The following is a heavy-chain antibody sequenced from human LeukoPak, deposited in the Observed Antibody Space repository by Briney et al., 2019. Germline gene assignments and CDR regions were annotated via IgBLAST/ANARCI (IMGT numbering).Heavy chain of an antibody. CDR1: GFTFSSYA. V-gene: IGHV3-23*01. J-gene: IGHJ5*02. Sequence: PGGSLRLSCAASGFTFSSYAMSWVRQAPGKGLEWVSAISGSGGSTYYADSVKGRFTISRDNSKNTLYLQMNSLRAEDTAVYYCAKDYGGVVTMIEGPWGQGTLVTVSS. CDR3: AKDYGGVVTMIEGP. D-gene: IGHD3-22*01. CDR2: ISGSGGST.